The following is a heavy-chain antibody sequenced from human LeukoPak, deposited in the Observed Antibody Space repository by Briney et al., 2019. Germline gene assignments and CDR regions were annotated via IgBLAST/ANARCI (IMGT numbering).Heavy chain of an antibody. V-gene: IGHV3-23*01. CDR1: GFTFSSYA. CDR2: ISGSGGSI. CDR3: AKEGYCGGDCYREFDY. Sequence: SGGSLRLSCAASGFTFSSYAMSWVRQAPGKGLEWVSGISGSGGSIYYADSVKGRFTISRDNSKNTLYLQMNSLRAEDTAVYYCAKEGYCGGDCYREFDYWGQGTLVTVSS. J-gene: IGHJ4*02. D-gene: IGHD2-21*02.